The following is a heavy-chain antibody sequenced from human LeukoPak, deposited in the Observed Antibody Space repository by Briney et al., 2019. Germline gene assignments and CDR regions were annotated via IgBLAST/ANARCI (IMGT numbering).Heavy chain of an antibody. J-gene: IGHJ4*02. D-gene: IGHD1-7*01. CDR1: GGTVSSYA. CDR3: AVDRTGTTSHIFDY. Sequence: SVKVSCKASGGTVSSYAISWVRQAPGQGREWMGGIIPIFGTANYAQKFQGRVTITTDESTSTAYMELSSLRSEDTAVYYCAVDRTGTTSHIFDYWSQGTLVTVSS. CDR2: IIPIFGTA. V-gene: IGHV1-69*05.